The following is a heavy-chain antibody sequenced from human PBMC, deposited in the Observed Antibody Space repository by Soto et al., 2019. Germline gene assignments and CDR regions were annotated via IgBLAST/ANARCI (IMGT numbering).Heavy chain of an antibody. D-gene: IGHD3-16*01. Sequence: QVQLVQSGAEVKKPGSSVKVSCKASGGIFSSYGISWVRQAPGQGLEWMGGIIPIFGTPNYAQKFQGRVSITADESTSTAYMEVNSLRSEDTAMYYCVRESYDVREFHHWGQGTLVTVSS. CDR1: GGIFSSYG. CDR2: IIPIFGTP. J-gene: IGHJ4*02. V-gene: IGHV1-69*12. CDR3: VRESYDVREFHH.